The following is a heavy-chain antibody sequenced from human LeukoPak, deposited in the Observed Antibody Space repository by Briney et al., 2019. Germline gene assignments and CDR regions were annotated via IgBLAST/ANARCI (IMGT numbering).Heavy chain of an antibody. V-gene: IGHV3-30*03. D-gene: IGHD2-2*01. J-gene: IGHJ6*02. CDR3: ARDLLGYCSSTSCYPYYYYYGMDV. CDR2: ISYDGSNK. CDR1: GFTFSSYG. Sequence: PGGSLRLSCAASGFTFSSYGMHWVRQAPGKGLEWVAVISYDGSNKYYADSVKGRFTISRDNSKNTLYLQMNSLRAEDTAVYYCARDLLGYCSSTSCYPYYYYYGMDVWGQGTTVTVSS.